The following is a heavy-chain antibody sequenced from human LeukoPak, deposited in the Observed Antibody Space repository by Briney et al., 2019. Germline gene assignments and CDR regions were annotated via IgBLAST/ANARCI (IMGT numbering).Heavy chain of an antibody. CDR1: GYSISSGYY. CDR3: ARVAVCSGGSCYSGWFDP. D-gene: IGHD2-15*01. CDR2: IYHSGST. Sequence: TETLSLTCAVSGYSISSGYYWGWIRQPPGKGLEWIGSIYHSGSTYYNPSLKSRVTISVDTSKNQFSLKLSSVTAADTAVYYCARVAVCSGGSCYSGWFDPWGQGTLVTVSS. V-gene: IGHV4-38-2*01. J-gene: IGHJ5*02.